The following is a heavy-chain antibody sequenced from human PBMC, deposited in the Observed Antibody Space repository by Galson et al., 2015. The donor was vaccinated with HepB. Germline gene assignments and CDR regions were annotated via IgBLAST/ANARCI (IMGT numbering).Heavy chain of an antibody. CDR1: GYMFTNYY. D-gene: IGHD3-22*01. Sequence: SVKVSCKASGYMFTNYYIHWVRQAPGQGLAWMGIINPSGGSTSYAQKFQDRVTMTTDTSTGTVYMELSSLTSEDKAIYYCARDYRRDDNSGYLGVWGQGTMINVFS. CDR3: ARDYRRDDNSGYLGV. CDR2: INPSGGST. V-gene: IGHV1-46*01. J-gene: IGHJ3*01.